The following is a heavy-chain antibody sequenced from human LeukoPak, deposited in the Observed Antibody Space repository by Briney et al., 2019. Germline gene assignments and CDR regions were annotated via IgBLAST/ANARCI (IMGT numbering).Heavy chain of an antibody. CDR2: INHSGST. CDR3: ATQSYYYDSSGYYYWFDP. D-gene: IGHD3-22*01. J-gene: IGHJ5*02. CDR1: GGSVSSGSYY. Sequence: KPSETLSLTCTVSGGSVSSGSYYWSWIRQPPGKGLEWIGEINHSGSTNYNPSLKSRVTISVDTSKNQFSLKLSSVTAADTAVYYCATQSYYYDSSGYYYWFDPWGQGTLVTVSS. V-gene: IGHV4-39*07.